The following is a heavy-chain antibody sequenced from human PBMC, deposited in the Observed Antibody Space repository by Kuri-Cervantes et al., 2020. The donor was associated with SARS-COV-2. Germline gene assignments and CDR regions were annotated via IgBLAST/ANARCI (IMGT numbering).Heavy chain of an antibody. Sequence: SETLSLTCAVYGGSFSGYYWGWIRQPPGKGLEWIGEINHSGSTNYNPSLKSRVTISVDTSKNQFSLKLSSVTAADTAVYYCARGPGLYSRKAYGMDVWGQGTTVTVSS. D-gene: IGHD3-16*02. CDR1: GGSFSGYY. V-gene: IGHV4-34*01. J-gene: IGHJ6*02. CDR2: INHSGST. CDR3: ARGPGLYSRKAYGMDV.